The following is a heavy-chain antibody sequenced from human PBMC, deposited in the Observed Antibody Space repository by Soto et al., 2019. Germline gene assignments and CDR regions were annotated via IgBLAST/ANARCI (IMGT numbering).Heavy chain of an antibody. V-gene: IGHV3-30-3*01. J-gene: IGHJ6*02. CDR2: ISYDGSNK. D-gene: IGHD6-13*01. CDR1: GFTFSSYA. Sequence: QVQLVESGGGVVQPGRSLRLSCAASGFTFSSYAMHWVRQAPGKGLEWVAVISYDGSNKYYADSVKGRFTISRDNSKNTLYLQMNSLRAEDTAVYYCARGGEGRPAAGSGYYYGMDVWGQGTTVTVSS. CDR3: ARGGEGRPAAGSGYYYGMDV.